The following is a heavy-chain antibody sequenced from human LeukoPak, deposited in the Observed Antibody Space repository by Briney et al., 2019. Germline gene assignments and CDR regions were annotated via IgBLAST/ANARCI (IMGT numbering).Heavy chain of an antibody. CDR1: GFTFSSYA. D-gene: IGHD3-10*01. CDR3: ANSPKYYYGSGKPDY. J-gene: IGHJ4*02. Sequence: GGSLRLSCAASGFTFSSYAMSWVRQAPGKGLEWVSAISGSGGSTYYADSVKGRFTISRDNSKNTLYLQMNSLRAEDTAVYYCANSPKYYYGSGKPDYWGQGTLVTVSS. CDR2: ISGSGGST. V-gene: IGHV3-23*01.